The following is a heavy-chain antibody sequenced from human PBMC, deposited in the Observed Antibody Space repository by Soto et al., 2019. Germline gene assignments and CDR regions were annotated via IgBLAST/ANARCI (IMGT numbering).Heavy chain of an antibody. V-gene: IGHV3-15*01. CDR1: GFTFNNAW. Sequence: EVRLVESGGDLVEPGGSLGLSCAASGFTFNNAWMSWVRQAPGKGLEWVGRIKSRTDGGTADYAAPVKGRFTISRDDSKNTLFLQMNSLKTEDTAMYYCTTNRYNWGQGTLVTVSS. CDR3: TTNRYN. D-gene: IGHD1-1*01. CDR2: IKSRTDGGTA. J-gene: IGHJ4*02.